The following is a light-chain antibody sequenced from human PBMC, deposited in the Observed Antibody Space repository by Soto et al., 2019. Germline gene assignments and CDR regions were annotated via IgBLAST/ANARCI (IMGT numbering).Light chain of an antibody. V-gene: IGLV2-8*01. CDR2: EVN. CDR3: CSYAGSYTYV. CDR1: SSDVGGFDY. J-gene: IGLJ1*01. Sequence: QSALTQPPSASGSPGQSVTISCTGTSSDVGGFDYVSWYQQYPGKAPRLMIYEVNERPSGVPDRFSGSKSGNTASLTISGLQAEDEADYYCCSYAGSYTYVFGTGTKVTVL.